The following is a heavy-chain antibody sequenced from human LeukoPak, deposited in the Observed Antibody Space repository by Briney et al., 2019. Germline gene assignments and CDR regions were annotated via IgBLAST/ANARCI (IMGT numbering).Heavy chain of an antibody. CDR2: IWYDGSNK. CDR1: GFTFSSYG. J-gene: IGHJ4*02. CDR3: ASTVTTLGGFDY. Sequence: GGSLRLSCAASGFTFSSYGMHWVRQAPGKGLEWVAVIWYDGSNKYYADSVKGRFTISRDNSKNTLYLRMNSLRAEDTAVYYCASTVTTLGGFDYWGQGTLVTVSS. D-gene: IGHD4-17*01. V-gene: IGHV3-33*01.